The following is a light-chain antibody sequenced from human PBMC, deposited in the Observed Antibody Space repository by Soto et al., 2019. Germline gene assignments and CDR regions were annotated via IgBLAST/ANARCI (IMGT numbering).Light chain of an antibody. V-gene: IGKV3-15*01. Sequence: EVVMTQSKATLSVSPGERATRSCRASQSVSSNVAWYQQRPGQAPRLLIYRASTRATGIPARFSGSGSGTEFTLTISSLQSEDFAVYYCQQYHNLWTFGQGTNVDI. CDR2: RAS. J-gene: IGKJ1*01. CDR3: QQYHNLWT. CDR1: QSVSSN.